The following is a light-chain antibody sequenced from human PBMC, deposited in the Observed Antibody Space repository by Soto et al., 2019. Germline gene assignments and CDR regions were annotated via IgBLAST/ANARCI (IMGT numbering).Light chain of an antibody. Sequence: SYELTQPPSVSVSPGQTARITCSGDALPKQYAYWYQQKPGQAPVLVIYKDSERPSGIPERFSGSSSGTTDTLTISGVQAEDEADYYCQSADSSGVVFGGGTKLTVL. J-gene: IGLJ2*01. V-gene: IGLV3-25*03. CDR2: KDS. CDR1: ALPKQY. CDR3: QSADSSGVV.